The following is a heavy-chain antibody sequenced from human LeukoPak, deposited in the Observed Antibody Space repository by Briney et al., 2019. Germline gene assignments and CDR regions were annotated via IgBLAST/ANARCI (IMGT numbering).Heavy chain of an antibody. CDR2: INPNSGGT. Sequence: GASVKVSCKASGYTFTGYYMHWVRQAPGQGLEWMGWINPNSGGTNYAQKFQGRVTMTRDTSISTAYMELSRLRSDDTAVYYCATDAGYCSSTSCSGYYFYYMDVWGKGTTVTVSS. J-gene: IGHJ6*03. D-gene: IGHD2-2*01. CDR3: ATDAGYCSSTSCSGYYFYYMDV. V-gene: IGHV1-2*02. CDR1: GYTFTGYY.